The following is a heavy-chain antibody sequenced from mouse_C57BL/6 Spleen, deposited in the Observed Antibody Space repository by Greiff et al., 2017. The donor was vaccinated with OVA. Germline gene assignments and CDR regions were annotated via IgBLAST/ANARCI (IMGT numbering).Heavy chain of an antibody. Sequence: EVQLQQSGAELVRPGASVKLSCTASGFNIKDDYMHWVKQRPEQGLEWIGWIDPENGDTEYASKFQGKATITADTSSNTAYLQLSSLTSEDTAVYYCTTPGVYYGYDGFAYWGQGTLVTVSA. CDR1: GFNIKDDY. D-gene: IGHD2-2*01. V-gene: IGHV14-4*01. J-gene: IGHJ3*01. CDR3: TTPGVYYGYDGFAY. CDR2: IDPENGDT.